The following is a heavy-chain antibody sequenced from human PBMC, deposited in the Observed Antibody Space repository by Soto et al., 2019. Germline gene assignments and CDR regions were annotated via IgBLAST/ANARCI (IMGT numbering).Heavy chain of an antibody. CDR2: ISSSSTNI. V-gene: IGHV3-21*01. CDR3: ARGAGDLPY. CDR1: GFTFSSYT. J-gene: IGHJ4*02. Sequence: EVQRVESGGGLVRPWESLRLSCAASGFTFSSYTMTWVRLAPGKGLEWVASISSSSTNIHYADSVKGRFTSSRDNPNNSLYLQMNILRVDDTAVYYCARGAGDLPYWGQGTLVTVSS. D-gene: IGHD7-27*01.